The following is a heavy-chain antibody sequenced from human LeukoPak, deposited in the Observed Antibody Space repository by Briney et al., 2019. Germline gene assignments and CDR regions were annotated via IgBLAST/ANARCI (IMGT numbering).Heavy chain of an antibody. CDR2: INPNSGDT. V-gene: IGHV1-2*02. CDR3: AILRRGYCSSTSCWGHDALDI. Sequence: ASVKVSCKASGYTFTGYYMHWVRQAPGQGLEWMGWINPNSGDTNYAQKFQARVTMTRDTSISTAYMELSRLRSDDTAVYYCAILRRGYCSSTSCWGHDALDIWGQGTMVTVSS. CDR1: GYTFTGYY. J-gene: IGHJ3*02. D-gene: IGHD2-2*01.